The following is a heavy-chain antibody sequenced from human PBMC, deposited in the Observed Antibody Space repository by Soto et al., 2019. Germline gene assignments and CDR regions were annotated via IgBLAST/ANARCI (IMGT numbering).Heavy chain of an antibody. CDR3: AKDPTIEPQYCSSTSCPIYFFDY. V-gene: IGHV3-23*01. Sequence: PGGSLRLSCAASGFTFSSYAMSWVRQAPGKGLEWVSAISGSGGSTYYADSVKGRFTISRDNSKNTLYLQMNSLRAEDTAVYYCAKDPTIEPQYCSSTSCPIYFFDYWGQGTLVTVSS. D-gene: IGHD2-2*01. CDR1: GFTFSSYA. J-gene: IGHJ4*02. CDR2: ISGSGGST.